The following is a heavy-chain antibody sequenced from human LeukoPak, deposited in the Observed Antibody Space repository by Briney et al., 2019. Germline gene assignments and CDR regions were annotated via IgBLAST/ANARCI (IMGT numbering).Heavy chain of an antibody. CDR2: INRSGST. V-gene: IGHV4-34*01. D-gene: IGHD3-22*01. Sequence: SETLSLTCTVSGGSISSYYWSWIRQPPGKGLEWIGEINRSGSTNYNPSLKSRVTISVDTSKNQFSLKLSSVTAADTAVYYCARGRESFYYDSSGYYFDYWGQGTLVTVSS. CDR3: ARGRESFYYDSSGYYFDY. J-gene: IGHJ4*02. CDR1: GGSISSYY.